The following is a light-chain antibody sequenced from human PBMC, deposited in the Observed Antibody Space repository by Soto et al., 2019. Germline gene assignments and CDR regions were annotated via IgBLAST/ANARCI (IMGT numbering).Light chain of an antibody. CDR1: SSDVGSYNY. Sequence: QPASVSGSPGQSITISCTGTSSDVGSYNYVSWYQQHPGKAPKLMIYDVSNRPSGVSNRFSGSKSGNTASLTISGLQAEDEADYYCSSYTSSSSYVFGTGTKLTVL. V-gene: IGLV2-14*01. CDR3: SSYTSSSSYV. CDR2: DVS. J-gene: IGLJ1*01.